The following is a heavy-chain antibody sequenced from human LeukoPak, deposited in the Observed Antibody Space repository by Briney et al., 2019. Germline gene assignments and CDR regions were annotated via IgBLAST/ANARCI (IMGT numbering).Heavy chain of an antibody. CDR3: AKGGYSSSSPFDC. J-gene: IGHJ4*02. CDR1: GFTFDNYA. CDR2: ISSSGSST. D-gene: IGHD6-13*01. V-gene: IGHV3-23*01. Sequence: GGSLKLSCAASGFTFDNYAMNWVRQAPGKGLEWVSGISSSGSSTYYADSVKGRFTISRDNSKNTLYLQMNSLRADDTAVYYCAKGGYSSSSPFDCWGQGTLVTVSS.